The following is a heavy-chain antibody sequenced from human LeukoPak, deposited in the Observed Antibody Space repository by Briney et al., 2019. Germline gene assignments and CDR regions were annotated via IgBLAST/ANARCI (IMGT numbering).Heavy chain of an antibody. V-gene: IGHV3-23*01. CDR1: GFTFSSYA. CDR2: ISGSSGST. Sequence: PGGSLRLSCAASGFTFSSYAMTWVRQAPAKGLEWVAVISGSSGSTYCADSVKGRFTISRDNSKNTLYLQMNSLRAEDTAVYYCAKKWSRDSRGYFDYWGQGTLVTVSS. J-gene: IGHJ4*02. CDR3: AKKWSRDSRGYFDY. D-gene: IGHD3-3*01.